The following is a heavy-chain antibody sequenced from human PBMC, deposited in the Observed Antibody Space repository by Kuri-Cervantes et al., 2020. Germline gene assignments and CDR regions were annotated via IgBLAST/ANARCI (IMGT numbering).Heavy chain of an antibody. D-gene: IGHD3-22*01. CDR2: INPDGSDR. CDR1: GFVFSNNW. CDR3: ARVLSYDSSGYYWDY. Sequence: GGSLRLSCVASGFVFSNNWMSWVRLAPGKGLEWVANINPDGSDRNYVDSVKGRFTISRDNAKNSLYLQMNSLRAEDTALYYCARVLSYDSSGYYWDYWGQGTLVTVSS. V-gene: IGHV3-7*05. J-gene: IGHJ4*02.